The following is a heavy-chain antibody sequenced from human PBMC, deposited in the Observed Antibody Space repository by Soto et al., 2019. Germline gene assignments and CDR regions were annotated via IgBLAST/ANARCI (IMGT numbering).Heavy chain of an antibody. V-gene: IGHV4-30-4*01. CDR3: AVSIGARDFDY. D-gene: IGHD6-6*01. CDR2: IYYSGST. J-gene: IGHJ4*02. CDR1: GGSISSGDYY. Sequence: QVQLQESGPGLVKPSQTLSLTCTVSGGSISSGDYYWSWIRQPPGKGLEWIGYIYYSGSTYYNPSXKXXVTISVDTSKNQFSLKLSSVTAADTAVYYCAVSIGARDFDYWGQGTLVTVSS.